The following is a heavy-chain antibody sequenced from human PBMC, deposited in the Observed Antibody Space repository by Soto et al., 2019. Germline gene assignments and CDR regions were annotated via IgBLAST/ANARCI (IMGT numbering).Heavy chain of an antibody. CDR1: GFTFSNVG. V-gene: IGHV3-9*01. CDR3: AKGMTGSYYYYYMDV. D-gene: IGHD3-10*01. CDR2: ISWNSGST. J-gene: IGHJ6*03. Sequence: GGSLRLSYAAAGFTFSNVGMHWVRKAPGKGLEWVSAISWNSGSTGYADSVKGRFTTSRDNAKNSLYLQMNSLRAEDTALYYCAKGMTGSYYYYYMDVWGKGTTVTVSS.